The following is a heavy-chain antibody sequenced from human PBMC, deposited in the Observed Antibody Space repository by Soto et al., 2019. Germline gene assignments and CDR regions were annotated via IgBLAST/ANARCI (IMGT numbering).Heavy chain of an antibody. J-gene: IGHJ4*02. CDR3: ARGPSPKPGDYGQYYFDY. CDR1: GYTFTTYY. Sequence: QVQLVQSGAEVKKPGASVKVSCKASGYTFTTYYIHWVRQAPGQGLEWMGIINPSDGGTIYAQKFQGRVTMTRDTSTSTVYMELSSLRSEDTAVYHCARGPSPKPGDYGQYYFDYWGQGTLVTVSS. D-gene: IGHD4-17*01. CDR2: INPSDGGT. V-gene: IGHV1-46*03.